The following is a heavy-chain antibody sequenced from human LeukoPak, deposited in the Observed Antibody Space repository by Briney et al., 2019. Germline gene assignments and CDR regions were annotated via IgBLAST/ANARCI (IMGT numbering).Heavy chain of an antibody. D-gene: IGHD2-21*01. CDR2: IKQDGSEK. J-gene: IGHJ4*02. CDR1: GFSFSRYW. CDR3: YCAQPDY. V-gene: IGHV3-7*01. Sequence: PGGSLRLSCVASGFSFSRYWMSWVRQAPGKGLEWVAKIKQDGSEKNYVGSVKGRFTISRDNGKNSLYLQMNSLRDEDTAVYYCYCAQPDYWGQGTLVTVSS.